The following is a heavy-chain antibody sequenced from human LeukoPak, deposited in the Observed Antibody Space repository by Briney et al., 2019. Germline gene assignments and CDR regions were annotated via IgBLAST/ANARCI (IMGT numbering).Heavy chain of an antibody. Sequence: PGGSLRLSCAASGFTFSTYWMIWVRQAPGKGLGWVANIKEDGSEKYYVDSVKGRFTISRDNAKNSLYLQMNSLRVEDTAVYYCARAPYGENYWGQGTLVTVSS. J-gene: IGHJ4*02. CDR2: IKEDGSEK. V-gene: IGHV3-7*01. CDR3: ARAPYGENY. CDR1: GFTFSTYW. D-gene: IGHD4-17*01.